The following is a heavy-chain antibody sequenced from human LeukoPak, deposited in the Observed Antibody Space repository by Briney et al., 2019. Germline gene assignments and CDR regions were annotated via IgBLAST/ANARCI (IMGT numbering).Heavy chain of an antibody. Sequence: RASGKVSCKASGDTFTGYYMHWVRQAPGQGLEWMGWINPNSGGTNYAQKFQGRVTMTRDTSISTAYMELSRLRSDDTAVYYCASDTSGYYAHFYYWVQGTLVTVSS. CDR3: ASDTSGYYAHFYY. D-gene: IGHD3-22*01. CDR2: INPNSGGT. CDR1: GDTFTGYY. J-gene: IGHJ4*02. V-gene: IGHV1-2*02.